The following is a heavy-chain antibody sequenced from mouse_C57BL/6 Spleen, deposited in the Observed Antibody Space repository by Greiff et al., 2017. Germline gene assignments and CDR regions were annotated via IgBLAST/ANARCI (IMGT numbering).Heavy chain of an antibody. CDR3: TGGGTTVAHY. CDR2: ISLKSDNYAT. J-gene: IGHJ2*01. CDR1: GFTFSNYW. Sequence: EVKVEESGGGLVQPGGSMKLSCVASGFTFSNYWMNWVRQSPEKGLEWVAQISLKSDNYATHYAESVQGRFTTSSDDSKSSVYLQMNNVKAADTGIYYCTGGGTTVAHYWGQGTTLTVSS. V-gene: IGHV6-3*01. D-gene: IGHD1-1*01.